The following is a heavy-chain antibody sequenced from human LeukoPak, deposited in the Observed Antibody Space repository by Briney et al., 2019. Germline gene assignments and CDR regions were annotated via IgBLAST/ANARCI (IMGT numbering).Heavy chain of an antibody. CDR3: ARARGGSGSYYELNFDY. J-gene: IGHJ4*02. Sequence: PSETLSLTCAVYGGSFSGYYWSWIRQPPGKGLEWIGEINHSGSTNYNPSLKSRVTISVDTSKNQFSLKLSSVTAADTAVYYCARARGGSGSYYELNFDYRGQGTLVTVSS. CDR2: INHSGST. V-gene: IGHV4-34*01. CDR1: GGSFSGYY. D-gene: IGHD3-10*01.